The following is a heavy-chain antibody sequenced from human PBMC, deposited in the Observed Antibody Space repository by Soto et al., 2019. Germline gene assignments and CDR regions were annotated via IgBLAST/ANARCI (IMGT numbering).Heavy chain of an antibody. D-gene: IGHD4-4*01. J-gene: IGHJ1*01. V-gene: IGHV3-23*01. Sequence: EVQLLESGGGLVQPGGSLRLSCAASGFTFSSYAMSWVRQAPGKGLEWVSAISGSGGSTYYADSVKGRFTISRDNSKNTLYLQMNRLRAEDTAVYYCAKDLWMTTVPPAEYFQHWGQGTLVTVSS. CDR3: AKDLWMTTVPPAEYFQH. CDR1: GFTFSSYA. CDR2: ISGSGGST.